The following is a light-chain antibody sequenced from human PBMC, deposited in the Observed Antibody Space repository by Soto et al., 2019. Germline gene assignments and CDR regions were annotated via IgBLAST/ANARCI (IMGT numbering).Light chain of an antibody. CDR2: DAS. CDR1: QSGGTY. V-gene: IGKV3-11*01. Sequence: EIVLTQSPAILSLSPGERATLSCRASQSGGTYLDWYQQKLGQAPRLLIYDASNRATGIPARFSGSGSGTDFTLTISSLEPEDFAVYYCHQRVDWLTFGGGTKVEL. J-gene: IGKJ4*01. CDR3: HQRVDWLT.